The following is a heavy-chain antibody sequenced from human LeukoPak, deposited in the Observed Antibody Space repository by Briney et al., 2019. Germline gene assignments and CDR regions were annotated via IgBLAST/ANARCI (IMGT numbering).Heavy chain of an antibody. D-gene: IGHD1-26*01. CDR3: ARAVGWELPYYLDY. J-gene: IGHJ4*02. V-gene: IGHV4-30-4*01. CDR2: IYYSGST. CDR1: GGSISSGDYY. Sequence: SETLSLTCTVSGGSISSGDYYWSWLRQPPGKGLEWIGYIYYSGSTYYNPSLKSRVTISVDTSKNQFSLKLSSVTAADTAVYYCARAVGWELPYYLDYWGQGTLVTVSS.